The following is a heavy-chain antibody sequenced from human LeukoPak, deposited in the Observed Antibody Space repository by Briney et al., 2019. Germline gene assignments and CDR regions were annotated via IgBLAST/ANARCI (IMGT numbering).Heavy chain of an antibody. J-gene: IGHJ4*02. D-gene: IGHD1-1*01. Sequence: PGGSLRLSCAASGFTFSSYTMNWVRQALGQGLEWVSTISDPHSGSETDYADSVKGRFTISRDDFQNTLYLQMDSLRAEDTAVYYCTARRQNLFDYWGQGTQVTVSS. V-gene: IGHV3-23*01. CDR1: GFTFSSYT. CDR2: ISDPHSGSET. CDR3: TARRQNLFDY.